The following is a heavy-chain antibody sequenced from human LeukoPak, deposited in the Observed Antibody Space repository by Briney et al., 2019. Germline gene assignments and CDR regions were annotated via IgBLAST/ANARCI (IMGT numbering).Heavy chain of an antibody. CDR3: ARSRGYAALPEL. Sequence: GGSLRLSCAVSGFTLSSYEMNWVRQAPRKGLEWVSFIISISRNISYADQVKGRFTSSRDNATNSLYLQMNSLRAEDTAVYYCARSRGYAALPELWGRGTLVTVSS. CDR1: GFTLSSYE. D-gene: IGHD5-12*01. V-gene: IGHV3-48*03. CDR2: IISISRNI. J-gene: IGHJ2*01.